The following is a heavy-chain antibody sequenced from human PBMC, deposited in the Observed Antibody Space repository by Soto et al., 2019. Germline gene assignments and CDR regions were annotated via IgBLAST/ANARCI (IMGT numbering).Heavy chain of an antibody. J-gene: IGHJ4*02. D-gene: IGHD3-22*01. V-gene: IGHV3-33*01. CDR2: IWYDGSNK. CDR3: ARDQDSSGYYGFDY. Sequence: QVQLVASGGGVVQPGRSLRLSCAASGFTFSSYGMHWVRQAPGKGLEWVAVIWYDGSNKYYADSVKGRFTISRDNSKNTLYLQMNSLRAEDTAVYYCARDQDSSGYYGFDYWGQGTLVTVSS. CDR1: GFTFSSYG.